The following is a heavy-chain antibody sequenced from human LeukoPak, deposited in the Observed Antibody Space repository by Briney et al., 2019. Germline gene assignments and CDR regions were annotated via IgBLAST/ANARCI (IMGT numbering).Heavy chain of an antibody. CDR3: AKDYSSNWYSWFDP. CDR1: GFTFSSFA. CDR2: ISTSVGST. J-gene: IGHJ5*02. Sequence: GGSLRLSCAASGFTFSSFAMSWVRRAPGKGLEWVSAISTSVGSTYYADSVKGRFTISRDNSKNTLYLQMNSLRAEDTAVYYCAKDYSSNWYSWFDPWGQGTLVTVSS. V-gene: IGHV3-23*01. D-gene: IGHD6-13*01.